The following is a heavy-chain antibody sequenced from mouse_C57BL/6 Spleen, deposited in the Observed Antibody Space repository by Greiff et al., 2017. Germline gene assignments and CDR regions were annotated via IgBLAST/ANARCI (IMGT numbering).Heavy chain of an antibody. CDR3: ARRVYDGYADYFDY. Sequence: QVQLKQSGAELARPGASVKLSCKASGYTFTSYGISWVKQRTGQGLEWIGEIYPRSGNTYYNEKFKGKATLTADKSSSTAYMELRSLTSEDSAVYFGARRVYDGYADYFDYWGQGTTLTVS. D-gene: IGHD2-3*01. J-gene: IGHJ2*01. CDR2: IYPRSGNT. CDR1: GYTFTSYG. V-gene: IGHV1-81*01.